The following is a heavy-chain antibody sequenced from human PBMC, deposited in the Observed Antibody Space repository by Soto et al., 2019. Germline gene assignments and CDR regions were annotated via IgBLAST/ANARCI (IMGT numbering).Heavy chain of an antibody. CDR1: GGSISSSNW. J-gene: IGHJ4*02. CDR3: ARGNFDY. V-gene: IGHV4-4*02. Sequence: QVQLQESGPGLVKPSGTLSLICAVSGGSISSSNWWCWVRQSPGKGLEWIGEIHQSGSTNYNPSLKSRVTISVDRSNTQFSLKLSSVTAAATAMYYCARGNFDYWGQGTLVTVSS. CDR2: IHQSGST.